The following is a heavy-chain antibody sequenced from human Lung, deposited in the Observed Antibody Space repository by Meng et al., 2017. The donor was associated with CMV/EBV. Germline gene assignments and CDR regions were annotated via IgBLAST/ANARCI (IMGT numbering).Heavy chain of an antibody. Sequence: ETLSLTCAASGFTFSSYSMNWVRQAPGKGLEWVSSISSSSSYIYYADSVKGRFTISRDNAKNSLYLQMNSLRAEDTAVYYCARWERTAMDPYYYYGMDVWGQGTTVXVSS. D-gene: IGHD5-18*01. V-gene: IGHV3-21*01. J-gene: IGHJ6*02. CDR3: ARWERTAMDPYYYYGMDV. CDR2: ISSSSSYI. CDR1: GFTFSSYS.